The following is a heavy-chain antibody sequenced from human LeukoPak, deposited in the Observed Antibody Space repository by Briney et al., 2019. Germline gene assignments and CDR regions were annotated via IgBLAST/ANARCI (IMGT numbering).Heavy chain of an antibody. CDR2: ITTGGPNT. CDR1: GFTFSSYT. J-gene: IGHJ4*02. CDR3: AKDGGLWVSAHWGDS. Sequence: GWSLRLSCTASGFTFSSYTMSWVRQAPGKGLRWVSTITTGGPNTYYADSVKGRFTVSRDDSKNTLYLQMNSLRAEGTAVYYCAKDGGLWVSAHWGDSWGRGTLVTVSS. V-gene: IGHV3-23*01. D-gene: IGHD7-27*01.